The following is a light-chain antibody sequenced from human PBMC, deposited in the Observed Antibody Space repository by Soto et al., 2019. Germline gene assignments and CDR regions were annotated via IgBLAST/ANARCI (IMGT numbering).Light chain of an antibody. CDR2: AIS. Sequence: EMVLTQSPGTLSLSPGERATLACRASESVTSTHLASYQQKGGQAPGLLIYAISTRASGITDRFSGSGSGTDFTLTISRLEPEDVGVYYCQRYGTSRGTFGQRTKLEIK. CDR3: QRYGTSRGT. J-gene: IGKJ2*01. CDR1: ESVTSTH. V-gene: IGKV3-20*01.